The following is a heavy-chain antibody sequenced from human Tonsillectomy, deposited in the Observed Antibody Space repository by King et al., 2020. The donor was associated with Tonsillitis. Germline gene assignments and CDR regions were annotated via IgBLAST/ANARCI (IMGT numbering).Heavy chain of an antibody. CDR2: ISSSSSTI. V-gene: IGHV3-48*01. CDR1: GFTFSSYN. Sequence: VQLVESGGGLVQPGRSLRLSCAASGFTFSSYNTIWVRQAPGKGLEWISDISSSSSTIYYADSVKGRFTISRDNAKNSLYLQMNSLRAEDTAVYHCARDLRYYYGMDVWGQGTTVTVSS. J-gene: IGHJ6*02. CDR3: ARDLRYYYGMDV.